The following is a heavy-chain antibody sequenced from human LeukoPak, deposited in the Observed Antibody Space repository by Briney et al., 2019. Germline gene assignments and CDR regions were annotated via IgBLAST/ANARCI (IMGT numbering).Heavy chain of an antibody. CDR3: ARGSKHNILTGYYIGPYYIDV. CDR1: GYSFTSYY. D-gene: IGHD3-9*01. CDR2: INPSGSST. Sequence: ASVKVSCKASGYSFTSYYMHWVRQAPGQGPEWMGLINPSGSSTTYAQKFQGRVTMTRDIFTSTDYMELTSLTSDDTAVYYCARGSKHNILTGYYIGPYYIDVWGKGTTVTVSS. V-gene: IGHV1-46*01. J-gene: IGHJ6*03.